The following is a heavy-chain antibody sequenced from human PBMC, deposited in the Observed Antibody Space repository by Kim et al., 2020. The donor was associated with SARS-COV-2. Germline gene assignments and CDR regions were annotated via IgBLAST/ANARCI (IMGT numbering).Heavy chain of an antibody. CDR3: VRVVTATFDY. V-gene: IGHV3-74*01. Sequence: GGSLRLSCTASGFAFSNYWMHWVRQAPGKGLVWVSRINSNGRITDYADSVKGRFTMSRDNTKSTVYLQMNSLRVDDTAVYYCVRVVTATFDYWGQGTLVAVSS. J-gene: IGHJ4*02. CDR2: INSNGRIT. CDR1: GFAFSNYW.